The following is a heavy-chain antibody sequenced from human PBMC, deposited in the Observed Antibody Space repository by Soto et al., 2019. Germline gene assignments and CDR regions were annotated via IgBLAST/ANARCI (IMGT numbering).Heavy chain of an antibody. V-gene: IGHV1-24*01. Sequence: QVQLEQSEAEVKRPGASVKVSCKMSGNSLTVLPMHWVRQTPGKGLEWMGGYDPEDDGTIYAQNCQGRLTMTEDTSKETAYMELNSLRSEDTAVYYCATRGHEAFTSLFYWGQGTLVTVSP. CDR2: YDPEDDGT. CDR3: ATRGHEAFTSLFY. D-gene: IGHD3-10*01. CDR1: GNSLTVLP. J-gene: IGHJ4*02.